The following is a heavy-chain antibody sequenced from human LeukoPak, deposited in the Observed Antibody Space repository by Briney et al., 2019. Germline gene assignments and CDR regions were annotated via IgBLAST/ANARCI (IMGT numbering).Heavy chain of an antibody. CDR2: INPNSGDT. V-gene: IGHV1-2*02. CDR3: ARDYCSSTSCLFDY. D-gene: IGHD2-2*01. CDR1: GYTFTGYH. Sequence: ASVKVSCKASGYTFTGYHMHWVRQAPGQGLEWMGWINPNSGDTNYAQKFQGRVTMTRDTSISTAYMELSRLRSDDTAVYYCARDYCSSTSCLFDYWGQGTLVTVSS. J-gene: IGHJ4*02.